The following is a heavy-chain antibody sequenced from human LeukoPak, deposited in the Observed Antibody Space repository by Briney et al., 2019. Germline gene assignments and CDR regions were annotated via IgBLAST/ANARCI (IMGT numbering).Heavy chain of an antibody. J-gene: IGHJ4*02. D-gene: IGHD2-15*01. CDR2: LNPSGGSA. Sequence: GASVKLSCKASGYTFTTYYMHWVRQVPGQGLEWVGVLNPSGGSASYAQKFQGRVTMTRDTSTSTVYMELSSLRSEDSAIYYCARGDIDYWGQGTLVTVSS. CDR1: GYTFTTYY. CDR3: ARGDIDY. V-gene: IGHV1-46*01.